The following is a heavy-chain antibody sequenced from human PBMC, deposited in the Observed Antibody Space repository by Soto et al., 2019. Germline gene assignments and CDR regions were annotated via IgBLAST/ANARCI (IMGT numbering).Heavy chain of an antibody. CDR3: ARGDYDFWSGYQYYYMDV. J-gene: IGHJ6*03. D-gene: IGHD3-3*01. Sequence: GASVKVSCKASGYTFTSYDINWVRQATGRGLEWMGWMNPNSGNTGYAQKFQGRVTMTRNTSISTAYMELSSLRSEDTAVYYCARGDYDFWSGYQYYYMDVWGKGTTVTVSS. CDR1: GYTFTSYD. V-gene: IGHV1-8*01. CDR2: MNPNSGNT.